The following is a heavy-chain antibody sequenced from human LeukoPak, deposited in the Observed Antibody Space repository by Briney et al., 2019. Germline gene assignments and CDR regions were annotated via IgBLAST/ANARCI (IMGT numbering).Heavy chain of an antibody. D-gene: IGHD3-3*01. J-gene: IGHJ4*02. CDR3: ARARSPSIFGVVIPEFDY. CDR2: IKSKTDGGTT. Sequence: GGSLRLSCAASGFTFSNAWMSWVRQAPGKGLEWVGRIKSKTDGGTTDYAAPVKGRFTISRDNAKNSLYLQMNSLRAEDTAVYYCARARSPSIFGVVIPEFDYWGQGTLVTVSS. CDR1: GFTFSNAW. V-gene: IGHV3-15*01.